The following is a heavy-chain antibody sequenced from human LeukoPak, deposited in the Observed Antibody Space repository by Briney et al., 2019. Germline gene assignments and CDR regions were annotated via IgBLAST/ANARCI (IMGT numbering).Heavy chain of an antibody. J-gene: IGHJ4*02. CDR3: ARELNYYGSGSYLGY. CDR2: ITGSGGTT. D-gene: IGHD3-10*01. Sequence: GSLRLSCAASGFSFSSYGMSWVRQAPGKGLEWISAITGSGGTTYYADSVEGRFTISRDNSKNTLYLQVNSLRAEDTAVYYCARELNYYGSGSYLGYWGQGTLVTVSS. V-gene: IGHV3-23*01. CDR1: GFSFSSYG.